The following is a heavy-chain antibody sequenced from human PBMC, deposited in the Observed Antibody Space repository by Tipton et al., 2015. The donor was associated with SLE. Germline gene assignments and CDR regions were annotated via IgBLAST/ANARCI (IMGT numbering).Heavy chain of an antibody. D-gene: IGHD3-3*01. CDR2: ISRSGSTI. CDR3: ARGIRFLDWSFDS. Sequence: SLRLSCAASGFTFSDYSMTWIRQAPGKGLEWVSYISRSGSTIYHAHSVNGRFTISRDNAKNSLYLQMDSLRAEDTAIYYCARGIRFLDWSFDSWGQGTLVTVSS. J-gene: IGHJ4*02. CDR1: GFTFSDYS. V-gene: IGHV3-11*01.